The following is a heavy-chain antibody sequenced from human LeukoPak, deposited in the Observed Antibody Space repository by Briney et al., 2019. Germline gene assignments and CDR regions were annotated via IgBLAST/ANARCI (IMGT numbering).Heavy chain of an antibody. Sequence: GESLKISCKGSGFTFSRYWMTWVRQAPGKGLEWVANIKEDGSAKYYVDSMKGRFTISRDNAKNSLYLQINSLRAEDTAVYYCARDSPGYGGYSYWGQGTLVTVSS. V-gene: IGHV3-7*04. CDR3: ARDSPGYGGYSY. CDR2: IKEDGSAK. D-gene: IGHD5-12*01. CDR1: GFTFSRYW. J-gene: IGHJ4*02.